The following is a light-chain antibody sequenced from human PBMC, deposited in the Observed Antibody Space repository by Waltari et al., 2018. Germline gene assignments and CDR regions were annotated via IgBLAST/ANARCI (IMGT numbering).Light chain of an antibody. CDR3: ATWDDSLSGVV. Sequence: QSVLTQPPSASGTPGQRVTISCSGSSSNIGSNTVNWYQQLPGTAPKLLIYTNTGRPSGVPDRFSGSKSGTSASLAISGLQSEDEAVYYCATWDDSLSGVVFGGGTKLTAL. CDR2: TNT. CDR1: SSNIGSNT. J-gene: IGLJ3*02. V-gene: IGLV1-44*01.